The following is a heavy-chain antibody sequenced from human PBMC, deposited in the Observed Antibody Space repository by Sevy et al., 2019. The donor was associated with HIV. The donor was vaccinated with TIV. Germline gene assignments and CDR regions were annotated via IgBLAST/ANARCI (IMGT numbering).Heavy chain of an antibody. CDR2: IYPGDSDT. Sequence: GESLKISCKGSGYSFTSYWIGWVRQMPGNGLEWMGIIYPGDSDTRYSPSFQGQVTISADKSISTAYLQWSSLKASDTAMYYCARLGNVDTAMSDSLSWFDPWGQRTLVTVSS. CDR1: GYSFTSYW. V-gene: IGHV5-51*01. D-gene: IGHD5-18*01. J-gene: IGHJ5*02. CDR3: ARLGNVDTAMSDSLSWFDP.